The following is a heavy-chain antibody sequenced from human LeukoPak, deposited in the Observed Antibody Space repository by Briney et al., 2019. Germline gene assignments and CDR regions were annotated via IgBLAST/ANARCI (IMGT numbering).Heavy chain of an antibody. D-gene: IGHD1-26*01. Sequence: PGGSLRLSCAASGFTFSSYDMHWVRQAPGKGLEWGAVISYDGSNKYYADSVKGRFTISRDNSKNTLYLQMNSLRAEDTAMYYCAKPEFSDSGSYYFDYWGQGTLVTVSS. V-gene: IGHV3-30*18. CDR1: GFTFSSYD. CDR2: ISYDGSNK. J-gene: IGHJ4*02. CDR3: AKPEFSDSGSYYFDY.